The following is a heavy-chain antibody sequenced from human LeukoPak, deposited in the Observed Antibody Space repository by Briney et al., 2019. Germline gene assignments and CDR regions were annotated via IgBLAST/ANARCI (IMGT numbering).Heavy chain of an antibody. CDR1: GGSISSYY. V-gene: IGHV4-4*07. J-gene: IGHJ6*03. D-gene: IGHD4-23*01. CDR2: IYTSGSN. CDR3: AREVADYGGYYYYHYMDV. Sequence: TPSETLSLTCTVSGGSISSYYWSWIRQPAGKGLEWIGRIYTSGSNNYNPSLKSRVTMSVDTSKNQFSLKLSSVTAADTAMYYCAREVADYGGYYYYHYMDVWGKGTTVTISS.